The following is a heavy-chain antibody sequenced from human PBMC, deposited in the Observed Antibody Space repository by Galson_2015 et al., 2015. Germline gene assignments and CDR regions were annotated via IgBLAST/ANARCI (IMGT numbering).Heavy chain of an antibody. J-gene: IGHJ4*02. D-gene: IGHD6-13*01. CDR1: GDSVSSNSAA. CDR3: ARDLGSSWYWVFDY. CDR2: TSYRSKWYT. Sequence: CAISGDSVSSNSAAWNWIRQSPSRGLEWLGRTSYRSKWYTDYAVSVKSRITINPDTSRNQFSLQLNSVTPEDTAVYYCARDLGSSWYWVFDYWGQGALVTVSS. V-gene: IGHV6-1*01.